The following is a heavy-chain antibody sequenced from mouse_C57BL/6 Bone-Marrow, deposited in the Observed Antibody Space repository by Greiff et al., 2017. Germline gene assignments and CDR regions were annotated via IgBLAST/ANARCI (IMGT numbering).Heavy chain of an antibody. CDR2: ISDGGSYT. CDR3: ARVPSSYAMDY. J-gene: IGHJ4*01. Sequence: DVQLVESGGGLVKPGGSLKLSCAASGFTFSSYAMSWVRQTPETRLEWVATISDGGSYTYYPDNVKGRFTISRDNAKNNLYLQMSHLKSEDTAMYYCARVPSSYAMDYWGQGTSVTVSS. V-gene: IGHV5-4*01. D-gene: IGHD3-2*02. CDR1: GFTFSSYA.